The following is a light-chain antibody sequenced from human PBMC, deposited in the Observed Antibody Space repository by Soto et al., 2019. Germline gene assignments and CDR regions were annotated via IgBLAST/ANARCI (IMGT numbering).Light chain of an antibody. V-gene: IGKV3-20*01. Sequence: EIVLTQSPVTLSLSPGERATLSCRASQSVRSNYLAWYQQKPGQAPRLIIDGASSRATGIPDRFSGSGSGTDFTLTISRLEPEDFAVYSCQQYGSTPPTCGQGTKVEIK. CDR2: GAS. CDR1: QSVRSNY. J-gene: IGKJ1*01. CDR3: QQYGSTPPT.